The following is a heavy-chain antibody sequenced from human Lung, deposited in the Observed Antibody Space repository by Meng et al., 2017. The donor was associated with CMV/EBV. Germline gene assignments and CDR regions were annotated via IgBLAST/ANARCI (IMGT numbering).Heavy chain of an antibody. V-gene: IGHV4-4*02. CDR2: IYHSGST. CDR1: GGSLSSRNC. D-gene: IGHD2-21*02. CDR3: ARVGAYCGGDCYHPR. Sequence: QVQLQEAGPGLVKPSGTPSLTGAVSGGSLSSRNCWSWVRQPPGKGLEWIGEIYHSGSTNYNPSLKSRVTISVDESKNQFSLRLSSVTAADTAVYYCARVGAYCGGDCYHPRWGQGTLVTVSS. J-gene: IGHJ4*02.